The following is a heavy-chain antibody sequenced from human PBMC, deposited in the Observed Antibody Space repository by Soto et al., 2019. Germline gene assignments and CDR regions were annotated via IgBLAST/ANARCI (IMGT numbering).Heavy chain of an antibody. D-gene: IGHD3-10*01. Sequence: VGSLRLSCAASGFTFSSYAMSWFRQAPVNGLEWVSSISGSGGSTYYADSVKGRFTISRDNSKNTLYLQMNSLRAEDTAVYYCAKDLGPMVRGVIITKQIYGMDVWGQGTTVTVSS. CDR3: AKDLGPMVRGVIITKQIYGMDV. CDR2: ISGSGGST. J-gene: IGHJ6*02. CDR1: GFTFSSYA. V-gene: IGHV3-23*01.